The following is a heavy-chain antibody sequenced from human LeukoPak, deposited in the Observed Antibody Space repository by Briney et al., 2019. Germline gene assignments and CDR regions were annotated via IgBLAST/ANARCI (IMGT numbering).Heavy chain of an antibody. V-gene: IGHV3-21*01. CDR2: ISSSSSYI. D-gene: IGHD1-1*01. CDR3: ARVERSTPYFDY. J-gene: IGHJ4*02. Sequence: GGSLRLSCAASGFTFSSYSMNWVRQAPGKGLEWVSSISSSSSYIYYADSVKGRFTISRDNAKNSLYLQMNSLRAEDTAVYYCARVERSTPYFDYWGQGTLVTVSS. CDR1: GFTFSSYS.